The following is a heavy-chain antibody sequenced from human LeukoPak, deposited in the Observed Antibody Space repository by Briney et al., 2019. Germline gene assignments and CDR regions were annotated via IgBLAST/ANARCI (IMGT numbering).Heavy chain of an antibody. CDR3: ARGQDSRRFDY. D-gene: IGHD6-13*01. CDR1: GGSFSGYY. V-gene: IGHV4-34*01. CDR2: INHSGST. J-gene: IGHJ4*02. Sequence: PSETLSLTCAVYGGSFSGYYWSWIRHPPGKGLEWIGEINHSGSTNYNPSLKSRVTISVDTSKNQFSLKLSSVTAADTAVYCCARGQDSRRFDYWGQGTLVTVSS.